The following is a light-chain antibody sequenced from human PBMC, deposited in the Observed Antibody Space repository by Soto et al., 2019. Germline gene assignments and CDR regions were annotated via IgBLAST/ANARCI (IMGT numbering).Light chain of an antibody. CDR3: SSYTGDSSYV. Sequence: QSVLTQPASVSGSPGQSSAISCTGTSGDVGAYDSVCWYQQHPGKAPKLIIFAVSKRPSGVSNRFSGHKSGNTASLTISGLQAEDEADYYCSSYTGDSSYVFGTGTKVTVL. CDR1: SGDVGAYDS. V-gene: IGLV2-14*03. J-gene: IGLJ1*01. CDR2: AVS.